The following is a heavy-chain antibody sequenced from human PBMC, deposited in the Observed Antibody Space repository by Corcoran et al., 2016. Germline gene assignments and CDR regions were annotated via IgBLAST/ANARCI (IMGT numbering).Heavy chain of an antibody. CDR2: INPNSGGT. CDR1: GYTFTGYY. Sequence: QAQLVQSGAEVKKPGASVKVSCKASGYTFTGYYMHWVRQAPGQGLEWMGWINPNSGGTNYAQKFQGRVTMTRDTSISTAYMELSRLRSDDTAVYYCARGLVGRFGESYYYGMDVWGQGTTVTVSS. J-gene: IGHJ6*02. CDR3: ARGLVGRFGESYYYGMDV. D-gene: IGHD3-10*01. V-gene: IGHV1-2*02.